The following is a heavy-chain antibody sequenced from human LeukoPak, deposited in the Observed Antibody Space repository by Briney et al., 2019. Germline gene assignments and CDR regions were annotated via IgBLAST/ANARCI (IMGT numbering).Heavy chain of an antibody. CDR2: IYPADSDT. V-gene: IGHV5-51*01. D-gene: IGHD4-17*01. CDR3: ARKHDYGDFPFDY. Sequence: GESLKISCKGSGYRFTSYWIGWVRQMPGKGLEWMGIIYPADSDTRYSPSFQGQVTTSADKSISTAYLQWNSLKASDSAMYYCARKHDYGDFPFDYWGQGTLVTVSA. CDR1: GYRFTSYW. J-gene: IGHJ4*02.